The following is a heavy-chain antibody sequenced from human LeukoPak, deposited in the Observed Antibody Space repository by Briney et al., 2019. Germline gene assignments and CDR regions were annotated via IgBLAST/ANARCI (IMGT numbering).Heavy chain of an antibody. Sequence: GASVKASCKASRYTPTTYGISWVRHAPGQGLEWMGWISASNGNTTYAQKLQGRVTMTTDTSTSTAYMELRSLRSDDTAVYYCTRDEYFDWLSGNYWGQGTLVTVSS. CDR1: RYTPTTYG. V-gene: IGHV1-18*01. CDR3: TRDEYFDWLSGNY. CDR2: ISASNGNT. D-gene: IGHD3-9*01. J-gene: IGHJ4*02.